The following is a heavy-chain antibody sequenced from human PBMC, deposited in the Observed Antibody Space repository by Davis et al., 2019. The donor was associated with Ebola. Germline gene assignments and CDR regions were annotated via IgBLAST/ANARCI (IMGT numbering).Heavy chain of an antibody. V-gene: IGHV3-9*01. CDR1: GFTFSGSA. Sequence: SLKISCAASGFTFSGSAMHWVRQAPGKGLEWVSGISWNSGSIGYADSVKGRFTISRDNAKNSLYLQMNSLRAEDTALYYCAKAFWSGYHFDYWGQGTLVTVSS. J-gene: IGHJ4*02. CDR2: ISWNSGSI. D-gene: IGHD3-3*01. CDR3: AKAFWSGYHFDY.